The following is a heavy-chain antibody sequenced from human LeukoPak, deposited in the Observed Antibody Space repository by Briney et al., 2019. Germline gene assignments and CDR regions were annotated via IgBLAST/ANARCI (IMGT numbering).Heavy chain of an antibody. J-gene: IGHJ4*02. D-gene: IGHD4-17*01. Sequence: SETLSLTCTVSGGSISSGGYYWSWIRQHPGKGLEWIGYIYYSGSTYYNPSLKSRVTIAVDTSKNQFSLKLSSVTAADTAVYYCARDHGAPYYFDYWGQGTLVTVSS. CDR2: IYYSGST. CDR3: ARDHGAPYYFDY. V-gene: IGHV4-31*03. CDR1: GGSISSGGYY.